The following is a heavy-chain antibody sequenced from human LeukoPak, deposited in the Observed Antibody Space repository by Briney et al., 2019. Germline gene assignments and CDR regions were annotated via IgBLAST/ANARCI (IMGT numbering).Heavy chain of an antibody. D-gene: IGHD3-10*01. CDR2: INPNSGAT. J-gene: IGHJ6*02. CDR1: GYTFTGYY. CDR3: ARELWFGESHYYGMDV. V-gene: IGHV1-2*02. Sequence: ASVKVSCKASGYTFTGYYIHWVRQAPGQGLDWMGWINPNSGATYYTQHFQGRVTMTRDTSINTVYMELSRLTSDDTAVYYCARELWFGESHYYGMDVWGQGTTVTVSS.